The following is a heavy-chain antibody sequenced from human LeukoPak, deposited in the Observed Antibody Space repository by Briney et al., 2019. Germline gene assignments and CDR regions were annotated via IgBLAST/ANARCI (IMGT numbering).Heavy chain of an antibody. CDR1: GGSFSGYY. CDR2: INHSGST. J-gene: IGHJ4*02. V-gene: IGHV4-34*01. CDR3: ARISVEDDYVWGSYRFENYFDY. D-gene: IGHD3-16*02. Sequence: PSETLSLTCAVCGGSFSGYYWSWIRQPPGKGLEWIGEINHSGSTNYNPSLKSRVTISVDTSKNQFSLKLSSVTAADTAVYYCARISVEDDYVWGSYRFENYFDYWGQGTLVTVSS.